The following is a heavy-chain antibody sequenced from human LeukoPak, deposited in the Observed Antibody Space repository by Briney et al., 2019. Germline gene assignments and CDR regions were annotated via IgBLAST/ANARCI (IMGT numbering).Heavy chain of an antibody. CDR1: GFTFSTSG. D-gene: IGHD5-18*01. J-gene: IGHJ4*02. CDR3: VKVDT. CDR2: IRNYGNKK. V-gene: IGHV3-30*02. Sequence: PGGSLRLSCVASGFTFSTSGIHWVRQSPGKGLGWVAFIRNYGNKKNYAESVKGRFTISRDNSKNTLYLQMDSLSAEDTAVYYCVKVDTWGQGTLVTVSS.